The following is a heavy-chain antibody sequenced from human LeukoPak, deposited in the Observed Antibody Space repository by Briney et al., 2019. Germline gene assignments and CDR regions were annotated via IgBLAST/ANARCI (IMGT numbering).Heavy chain of an antibody. CDR2: MNPNSGNT. V-gene: IGHV1-8*01. D-gene: IGHD6-13*01. J-gene: IGHJ4*02. CDR1: GYTFSNYD. CDR3: ARGLRREQQLLRAFDY. Sequence: ASVRVSCNASGYTFSNYDMNWVRQASGQGLEWMGWMNPNSGNTGSAQKFQGRVTMTSNTSISTAYMELSSLRSEDTAVYYCARGLRREQQLLRAFDYWGQGTPVTVSS.